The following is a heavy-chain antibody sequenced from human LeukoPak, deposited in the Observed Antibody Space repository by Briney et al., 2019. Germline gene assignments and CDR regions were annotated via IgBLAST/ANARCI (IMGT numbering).Heavy chain of an antibody. J-gene: IGHJ4*02. V-gene: IGHV4-59*01. D-gene: IGHD2-2*01. CDR2: IYYSGST. CDR3: ARVRNCSSTSCYAIDY. Sequence: SETLSFNCTVSGGSISSYYWSWIRQPPGKGLEWIGYIYYSGSTSYNPSLKSRVTISVDTSKNQFSLKLSSVTAADTAVYYCARVRNCSSTSCYAIDYWGQGTLVTVSS. CDR1: GGSISSYY.